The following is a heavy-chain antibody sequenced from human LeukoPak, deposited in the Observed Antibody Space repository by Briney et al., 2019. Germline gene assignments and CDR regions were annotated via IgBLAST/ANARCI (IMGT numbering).Heavy chain of an antibody. Sequence: GGSLRLSCAASGFTFSSYAMSWVRQAPGKGLERVSAISGSGGSTYYADSVKGRFTISRDNSKNTLYLQVNSLRAEDTAVYYCAKDRIVVVPAANYLDYWGQGTLVTVSS. CDR2: ISGSGGST. CDR1: GFTFSSYA. D-gene: IGHD2-2*01. J-gene: IGHJ4*02. V-gene: IGHV3-23*01. CDR3: AKDRIVVVPAANYLDY.